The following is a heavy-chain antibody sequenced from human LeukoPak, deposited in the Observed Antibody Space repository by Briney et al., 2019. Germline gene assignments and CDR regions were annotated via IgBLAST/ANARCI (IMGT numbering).Heavy chain of an antibody. Sequence: PSETLSLTCTVSGGSISSDYWSWIRQPPGKGLEWTGYIYYSGSTNYNPSLKSRVTISLDRSKNQFSLKLTSVTAADTAVYYCARDDSSSSYWGQGTLVTVSS. J-gene: IGHJ4*02. V-gene: IGHV4-59*01. CDR1: GGSISSDY. CDR3: ARDDSSSSY. CDR2: IYYSGST. D-gene: IGHD6-6*01.